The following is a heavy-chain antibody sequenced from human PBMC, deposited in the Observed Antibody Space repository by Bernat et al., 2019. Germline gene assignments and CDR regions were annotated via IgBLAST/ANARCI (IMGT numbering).Heavy chain of an antibody. CDR2: ISYDGSNK. D-gene: IGHD3-10*01. V-gene: IGHV3-30*01. CDR3: ARGGGLERFRELFSGFDY. J-gene: IGHJ4*02. Sequence: QVQLVESGGGVVQPGRSLRLSCAASGFTFSSYAMHWVRQAPGKGLEWVAVISYDGSNKYYADSVKGRFTISRDKSKNTLYLQMNSLRAEDTAVYYCARGGGLERFRELFSGFDYWGQGTLVTVSS. CDR1: GFTFSSYA.